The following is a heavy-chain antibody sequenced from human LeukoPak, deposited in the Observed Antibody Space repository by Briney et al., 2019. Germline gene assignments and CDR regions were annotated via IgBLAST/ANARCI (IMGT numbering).Heavy chain of an antibody. CDR2: ISYDRSNK. J-gene: IGHJ3*02. D-gene: IGHD4-17*01. CDR1: GFTFSSYA. V-gene: IGHV3-30-3*01. CDR3: AKDPNGDYVGAFDS. Sequence: GRSLRLSCAASGFTFSSYAMHWVRQAPGKGLEWVAVISYDRSNKYYADSVKGRFTISRDNSKNTLYLQMNSLRAEDTAIYYCAKDPNGDYVGAFDSWGQGTMVTVSS.